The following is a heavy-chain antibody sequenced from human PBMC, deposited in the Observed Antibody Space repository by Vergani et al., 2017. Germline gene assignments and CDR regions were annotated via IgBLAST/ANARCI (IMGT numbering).Heavy chain of an antibody. Sequence: QVHLVQSGAEVKKPGASVKVSCQTSGYTFSAYYIHWVRQAPGQGLEWMGWVNPNSGYTNYAQKFQGRVTMTRDMAINTTYMELSRLTSDDTAVYFCARVAPSNSEVTPTDFDVWGQGTMVTVSS. CDR3: ARVAPSNSEVTPTDFDV. D-gene: IGHD1-1*01. CDR1: GYTFSAYY. CDR2: VNPNSGYT. V-gene: IGHV1-2*02. J-gene: IGHJ3*01.